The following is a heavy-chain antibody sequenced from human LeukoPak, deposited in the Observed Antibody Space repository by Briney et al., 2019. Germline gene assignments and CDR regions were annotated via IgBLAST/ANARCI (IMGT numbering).Heavy chain of an antibody. CDR1: GYTFTSYY. V-gene: IGHV1-46*01. D-gene: IGHD1-26*01. CDR3: ARVGADRWYFDL. Sequence: ASVKVSCKASGYTFTSYYMHWVRQAPGQGLEWMGIINPSGGSTSYAQKFQGRVTMTRDMSTSTVYMELSSLRSEDTAVYYCARVGADRWYFDLWGRGTLVTVSS. CDR2: INPSGGST. J-gene: IGHJ2*01.